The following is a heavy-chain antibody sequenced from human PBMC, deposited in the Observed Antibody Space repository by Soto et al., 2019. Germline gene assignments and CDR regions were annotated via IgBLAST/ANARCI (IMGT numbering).Heavy chain of an antibody. V-gene: IGHV4-59*01. D-gene: IGHD2-15*01. CDR1: GGSIPSYH. CDR2: TSYTGNT. J-gene: IGHJ5*02. CDR3: ARDKHAGFTHSFDP. Sequence: SLTCIVSGGSIPSYHWSGIPQFPGERLEWIAYTSYTGNTNYTPSLKSRVTISMDTSKNQLSLKLTSMTAADTAVYYCARDKHAGFTHSFDPWGQGTLVTVSS.